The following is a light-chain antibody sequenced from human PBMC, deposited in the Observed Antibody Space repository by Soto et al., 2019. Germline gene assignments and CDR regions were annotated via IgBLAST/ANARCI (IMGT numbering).Light chain of an antibody. V-gene: IGKV3-15*01. CDR2: DAS. CDR1: QKVDNN. CDR3: QQCRNWPLT. Sequence: EIVMTQSPATLSGSPGEGATLSCKASQKVDNNLAWYQQRPGQPPRLLIYDASTRATGISARFSGSGYGTEFTLTISSLQSEDFAVYFCQQCRNWPLTFGGGTKVEIK. J-gene: IGKJ4*01.